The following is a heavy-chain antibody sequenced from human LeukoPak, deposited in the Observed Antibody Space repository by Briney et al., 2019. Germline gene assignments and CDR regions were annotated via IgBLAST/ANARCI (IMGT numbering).Heavy chain of an antibody. CDR2: ISDDGSYT. D-gene: IGHD3-3*01. J-gene: IGHJ4*02. Sequence: GGSLRLSCAASGFSFSSHWVHWVRQAPGKGLVWVSRISDDGSYTSNVDSVKGRFTISRDNVNNMLYLHMNSLRAEDTPVYYCASFGLSRRSSHRGQGTLGTVFS. CDR3: ASFGLSRRSSH. CDR1: GFSFSSHW. V-gene: IGHV3-74*01.